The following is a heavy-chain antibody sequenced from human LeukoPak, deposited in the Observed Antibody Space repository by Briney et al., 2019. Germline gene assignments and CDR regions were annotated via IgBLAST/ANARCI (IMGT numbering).Heavy chain of an antibody. Sequence: ASVKVSCKASGYTFTSYGISWVRQAPGQGLEWMGWISAYNGNRNYAQKLQGRVTMTTDTSTSTAYMELRSLRSDDTAVYYCARCDVVVTANWFDPWGQGTLVTVSS. CDR1: GYTFTSYG. CDR3: ARCDVVVTANWFDP. J-gene: IGHJ5*02. V-gene: IGHV1-18*01. D-gene: IGHD2-21*02. CDR2: ISAYNGNR.